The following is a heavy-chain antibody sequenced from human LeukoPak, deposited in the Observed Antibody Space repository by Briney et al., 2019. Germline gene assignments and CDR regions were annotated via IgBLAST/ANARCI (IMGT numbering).Heavy chain of an antibody. D-gene: IGHD6-13*01. V-gene: IGHV3-64*05. CDR3: VKDTLPKGYSTRRYYAFDI. CDR2: ISSSGDRT. CDR1: GFTFNTYP. Sequence: GGSLRLSCSASGFTFNTYPMHWVRQAPGKGLECVPAISSSGDRTYYADSVKGRFTISRDNSKNTLYFLLSSLRTEDTAVYYCVKDTLPKGYSTRRYYAFDIWGQGTTVTVSP. J-gene: IGHJ3*02.